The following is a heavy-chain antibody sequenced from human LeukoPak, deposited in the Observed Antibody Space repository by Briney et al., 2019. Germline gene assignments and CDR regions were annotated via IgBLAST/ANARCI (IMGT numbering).Heavy chain of an antibody. J-gene: IGHJ6*02. CDR3: ARVSSWGVYYYGMDV. Sequence: EASVKVSCTASGYTFTSYGISWVRQAPGQGLEWMGWISAYNGNTNYAQKLQGRVTMTTDTSTSTAYMELRSLRSDDTAVYYCARVSSWGVYYYGMDVWGQGTTVTVSS. D-gene: IGHD6-13*01. V-gene: IGHV1-18*01. CDR1: GYTFTSYG. CDR2: ISAYNGNT.